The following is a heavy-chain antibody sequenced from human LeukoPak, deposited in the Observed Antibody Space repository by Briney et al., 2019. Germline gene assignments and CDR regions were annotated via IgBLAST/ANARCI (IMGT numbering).Heavy chain of an antibody. CDR3: ARGGGYRFDPFDY. D-gene: IGHD5-12*01. J-gene: IGHJ4*02. CDR1: GFTFSSYW. Sequence: GGSLRLSCAASGFTFSSYWMHWVRQVPGKGLVWGSRIDGDGTNTNYADSVKGRFTISRDDAKNTLYLQMNSLRAEDTAVYYCARGGGYRFDPFDYWGQGTLVTVSS. CDR2: IDGDGTNT. V-gene: IGHV3-74*01.